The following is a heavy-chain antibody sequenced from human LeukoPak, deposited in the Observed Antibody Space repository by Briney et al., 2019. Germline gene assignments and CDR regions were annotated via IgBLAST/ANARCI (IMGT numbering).Heavy chain of an antibody. CDR3: ASQYYDFWSGYSKKSGWWFDP. V-gene: IGHV4-39*01. CDR2: IYYSGST. J-gene: IGHJ5*02. D-gene: IGHD3-3*01. Sequence: PSETLSLTCTVSGGSISSNSYYWGWIRQPPGKGLEWIGSIYYSGSTYYNPSLKSRVTISVDTSKNQFSLKLSSVTAADTAVYYCASQYYDFWSGYSKKSGWWFDPWGQGTLVTVSS. CDR1: GGSISSNSYY.